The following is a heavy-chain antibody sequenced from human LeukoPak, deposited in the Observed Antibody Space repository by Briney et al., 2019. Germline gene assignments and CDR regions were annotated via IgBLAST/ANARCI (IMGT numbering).Heavy chain of an antibody. J-gene: IGHJ4*02. D-gene: IGHD1-26*01. CDR1: GFTFSSHG. V-gene: IGHV3-30*02. CDR2: TRYDGSNK. CDR3: AKDPQKWESYFDY. Sequence: GGSLRLSCAASGFTFSSHGMHWVRQAPGKGLEWVAFTRYDGSNKYYADSVKGRFTISRDNSKNKLYLQMNSLRAEDTAVYYCAKDPQKWESYFDYWGQGTLVTVSS.